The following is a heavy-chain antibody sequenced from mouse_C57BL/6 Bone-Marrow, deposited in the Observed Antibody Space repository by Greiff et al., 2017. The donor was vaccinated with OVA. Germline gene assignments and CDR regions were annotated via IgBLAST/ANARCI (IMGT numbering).Heavy chain of an antibody. D-gene: IGHD1-1*01. Sequence: QVQLQQSGAELVRPGASVKLSCKASGYTFTDYYINWVKQRPGQGLEWIARIYPGSGSTYYNEKFKGKATLTADKSSSTAYMQLSSLTSEDSAVYFCARTYGNLDCYGRGTALTVSS. CDR1: GYTFTDYY. V-gene: IGHV1-76*01. CDR3: ARTYGNLDC. J-gene: IGHJ2*01. CDR2: IYPGSGST.